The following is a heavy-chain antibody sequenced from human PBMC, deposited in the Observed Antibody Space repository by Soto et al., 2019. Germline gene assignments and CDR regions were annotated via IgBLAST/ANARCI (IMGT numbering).Heavy chain of an antibody. Sequence: QVQLVESGGGAVQPGRSLRLSCAASEFTFSSYAMHWVRQAPGKGLEWVAVISYDGSHKYYADSVKGRFTISRDNSKNTLYMEMNSLRAEDTAVYYCARGLSGWDKEGMDVWGQGTTVIVSS. CDR2: ISYDGSHK. D-gene: IGHD6-19*01. V-gene: IGHV3-30-3*01. J-gene: IGHJ6*02. CDR1: EFTFSSYA. CDR3: ARGLSGWDKEGMDV.